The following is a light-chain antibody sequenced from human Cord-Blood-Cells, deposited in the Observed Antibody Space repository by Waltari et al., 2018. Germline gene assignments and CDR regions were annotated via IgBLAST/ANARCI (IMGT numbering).Light chain of an antibody. V-gene: IGLV1-40*01. CDR2: GNS. Sequence: QSVLTQPPSVSGAPGQRVTIPCTGSSSNIGAGYDVHWYQQLPGTAPKLIIYGNSNRPSGVPDRFSGSKSGTSASLAITGLQAEDEADYYCQSYDSSLSGSVFGGGTKLTVL. CDR1: SSNIGAGYD. J-gene: IGLJ2*01. CDR3: QSYDSSLSGSV.